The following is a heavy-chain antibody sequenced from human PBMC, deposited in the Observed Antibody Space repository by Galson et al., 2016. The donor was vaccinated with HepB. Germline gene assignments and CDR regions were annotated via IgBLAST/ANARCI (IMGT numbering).Heavy chain of an antibody. D-gene: IGHD3-22*01. V-gene: IGHV3-30-3*01. CDR3: ARDQNYYDSNEFDH. J-gene: IGHJ4*02. Sequence: SLRLSCAASGFTFSIYSMHWVRQAPGKGLEWVAMISYDGNNKYYADSVKGRFTISRDNSKNTLYLQMNRLRTEDTAVYYCARDQNYYDSNEFDHRGQGTLVIVSS. CDR1: GFTFSIYS. CDR2: ISYDGNNK.